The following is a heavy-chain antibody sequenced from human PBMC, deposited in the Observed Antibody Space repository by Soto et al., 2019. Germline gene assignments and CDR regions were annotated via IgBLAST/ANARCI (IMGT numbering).Heavy chain of an antibody. CDR3: AKDRSSTVPTRFFDY. Sequence: QVQLVESGGGVVQPGRSLRLSCAASGFTFSSYGMHWVRQAPGKGLEWVAVISYDGSNKYYADSVKGRFTISRDNSKNTLYLQMNSLRAEDTAVYYCAKDRSSTVPTRFFDYWGQGTLVTVSS. CDR2: ISYDGSNK. CDR1: GFTFSSYG. V-gene: IGHV3-30*18. D-gene: IGHD4-17*01. J-gene: IGHJ4*02.